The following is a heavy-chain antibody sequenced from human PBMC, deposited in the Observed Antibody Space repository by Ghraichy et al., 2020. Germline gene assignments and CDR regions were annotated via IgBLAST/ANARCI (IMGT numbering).Heavy chain of an antibody. CDR1: GFTVSSNY. CDR2: IYSGGST. CDR3: AREIFPGYYDSSGYYWE. Sequence: GGSLRLSCAASGFTVSSNYMSWVRQAPGKGLEWVSVIYSGGSTYYADSVKGRFTISRDNSKNTLYLQMNSLRAEDTAVYYCAREIFPGYYDSSGYYWEWGQGTPVTVSS. V-gene: IGHV3-66*01. D-gene: IGHD3-22*01. J-gene: IGHJ4*02.